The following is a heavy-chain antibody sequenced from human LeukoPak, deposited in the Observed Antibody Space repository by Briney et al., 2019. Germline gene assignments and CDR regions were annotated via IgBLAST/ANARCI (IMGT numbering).Heavy chain of an antibody. D-gene: IGHD5-24*01. Sequence: ASVKVSCKASGYTFTSYDINWVRQATGQGLEWMGWMNPNSGNTGYAQRFQGRVTMTRNTSISTAYMELSSLRSEDTAVYYCARDAVATRYFDYWGQGTLVTVSS. CDR1: GYTFTSYD. CDR2: MNPNSGNT. J-gene: IGHJ4*02. CDR3: ARDAVATRYFDY. V-gene: IGHV1-8*01.